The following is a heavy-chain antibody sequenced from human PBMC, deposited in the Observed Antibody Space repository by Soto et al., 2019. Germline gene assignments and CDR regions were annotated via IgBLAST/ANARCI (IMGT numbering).Heavy chain of an antibody. Sequence: GASVKVSCKASGYTFTSYGISWVRQAPGQGLEWMGWISAYNGNTNYAQKLQGRVTMTTDTSTSTAYMELRSLRSDDTAVYYCAKDVAATLFYFCAQRTPVPVSA. CDR1: GYTFTSYG. CDR3: AKDVAATLFYF. V-gene: IGHV1-18*01. J-gene: IGHJ5*01. CDR2: ISAYNGNT. D-gene: IGHD1-26*01.